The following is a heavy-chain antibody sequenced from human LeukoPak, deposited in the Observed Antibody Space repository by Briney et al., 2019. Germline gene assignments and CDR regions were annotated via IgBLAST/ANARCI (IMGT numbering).Heavy chain of an antibody. CDR2: ISSSGAYT. CDR1: GFTFSSYN. Sequence: GESLRLSCAASGFTFSSYNINWVRQAPGKGLEWVSSISSSGAYTYYAYSVKGRFTISRDNAGNSLYLQMNSLRVEDTAVYYCARKGSGWTGWFDLWGQGTLVTVSS. D-gene: IGHD6-19*01. J-gene: IGHJ5*02. CDR3: ARKGSGWTGWFDL. V-gene: IGHV3-21*01.